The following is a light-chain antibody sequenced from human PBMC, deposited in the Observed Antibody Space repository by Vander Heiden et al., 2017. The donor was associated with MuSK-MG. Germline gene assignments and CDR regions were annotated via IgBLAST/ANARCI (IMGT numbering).Light chain of an antibody. CDR1: QSVDSN. CDR3: QHYKNWPR. J-gene: IGKJ3*01. Sequence: EIVMTQSPGTLSVSPGERATLSCRASQSVDSNLAWYQQKLGQAPRLLIYGASTRATGITVRFSGSGSGTDFTLTISSLQPEDFAVYYCQHYKNWPRFGPGTKVDIK. V-gene: IGKV3-15*01. CDR2: GAS.